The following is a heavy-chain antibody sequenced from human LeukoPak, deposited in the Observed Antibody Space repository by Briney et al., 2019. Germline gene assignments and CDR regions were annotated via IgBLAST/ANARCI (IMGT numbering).Heavy chain of an antibody. CDR3: ARGRTMTKRFDI. D-gene: IGHD3-22*01. V-gene: IGHV4-34*01. Sequence: SETLSLTCAVYGGSFSGYYWSWIRQPPGKGLEWIGEINHSGGTNYNPSLKSRVTISVDTSKNQFSLKLSSVTAADTAVYYCARGRTMTKRFDIWGQGTMVTVSS. CDR1: GGSFSGYY. CDR2: INHSGGT. J-gene: IGHJ3*02.